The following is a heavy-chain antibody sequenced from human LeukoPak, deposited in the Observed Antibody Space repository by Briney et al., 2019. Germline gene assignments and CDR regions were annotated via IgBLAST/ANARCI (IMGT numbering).Heavy chain of an antibody. CDR2: INPSGGST. J-gene: IGHJ6*02. Sequence: GASVKVPCKASGYTFTSYYMHWVRQAPGQGLEWMGIINPSGGSTSYAQKFQGRVTMTRDTSTSTVYMELSSLRSEDTAVYYCARDPTDGSGSYFKPIYGMYVWGQGTTVTVSS. V-gene: IGHV1-46*01. D-gene: IGHD3-10*01. CDR1: GYTFTSYY. CDR3: ARDPTDGSGSYFKPIYGMYV.